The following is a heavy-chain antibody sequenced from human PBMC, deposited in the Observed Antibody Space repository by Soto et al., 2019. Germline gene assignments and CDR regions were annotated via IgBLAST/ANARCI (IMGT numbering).Heavy chain of an antibody. CDR3: ARPPSHHYYYGMDV. Sequence: QVQLVQSGAEVEKPGSSVKVSCKASGGTFSSYAITWVRQAPGQGLEWMGGIIPIFGTANYAQKFQGRVTITADESTSTAYMERSSLRSEDTAVYYWARPPSHHYYYGMDVWGQGTTVTVSS. J-gene: IGHJ6*02. CDR2: IIPIFGTA. V-gene: IGHV1-69*12. CDR1: GGTFSSYA.